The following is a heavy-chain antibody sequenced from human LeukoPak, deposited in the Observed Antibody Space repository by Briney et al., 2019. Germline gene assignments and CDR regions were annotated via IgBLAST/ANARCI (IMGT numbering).Heavy chain of an antibody. CDR2: ISYDGSNK. V-gene: IGHV3-30*03. D-gene: IGHD3-22*01. J-gene: IGHJ4*02. Sequence: GGSLRLSCAASGFTFSSYGMHWVRQAPGKGLEWVAVISYDGSNKYYADSVKGRFTISRDNSKNTLYLQMNSLRAEDTAVYYCARGVDYYENSGTIDYWGQGTLVTVSS. CDR1: GFTFSSYG. CDR3: ARGVDYYENSGTIDY.